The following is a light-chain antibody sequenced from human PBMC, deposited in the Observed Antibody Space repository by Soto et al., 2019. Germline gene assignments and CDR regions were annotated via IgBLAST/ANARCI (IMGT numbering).Light chain of an antibody. CDR3: QKYYSTPS. V-gene: IGKV4-1*01. CDR1: QRVLYSSNTNNY. Sequence: DIVMTQSPDSLAVSLGERATINCKSSQRVLYSSNTNNYLAWYQQKPGQPPKLLIYWASTRESGVPDRFSGCGSGTDFTLTISRLQAEDVAVYYCQKYYSTPSFGQWTKVEIK. CDR2: WAS. J-gene: IGKJ1*01.